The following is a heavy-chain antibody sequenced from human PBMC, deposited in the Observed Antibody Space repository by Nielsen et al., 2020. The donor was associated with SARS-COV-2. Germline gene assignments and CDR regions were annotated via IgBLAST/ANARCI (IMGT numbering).Heavy chain of an antibody. Sequence: SETLSLTCTVSGGSISSYYWSWVRQPPGKGLEWIGEIYHSGSTNYNPSLKSRVTISVDKSKNQFSLKLSSVTAADTAVYYCARSAVMPPPYYFDYWGQGTLVTVSS. D-gene: IGHD2-21*01. CDR1: GGSISSYY. CDR2: IYHSGST. V-gene: IGHV4-59*12. CDR3: ARSAVMPPPYYFDY. J-gene: IGHJ4*02.